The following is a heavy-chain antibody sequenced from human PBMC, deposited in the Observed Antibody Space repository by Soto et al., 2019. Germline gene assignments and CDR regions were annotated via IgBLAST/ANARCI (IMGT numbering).Heavy chain of an antibody. CDR3: AKDHCSGGACSFDY. Sequence: GGSLRLSCAASGFTFNSYGMSWVRQAPGKGLELVSAISGGGGITYYADSVEGRFTISKDSSRNTLYLQMSSLRAEDTAVYFCAKDHCSGGACSFDYWGQGTLVTVSS. J-gene: IGHJ4*02. V-gene: IGHV3-23*01. D-gene: IGHD2-15*01. CDR2: ISGGGGIT. CDR1: GFTFNSYG.